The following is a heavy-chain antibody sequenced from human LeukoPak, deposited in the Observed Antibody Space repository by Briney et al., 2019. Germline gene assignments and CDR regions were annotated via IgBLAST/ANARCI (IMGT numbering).Heavy chain of an antibody. CDR2: ISYDGNAK. CDR3: ARDSRHLTSTRGGLKESRGAFFDY. D-gene: IGHD2-2*01. CDR1: GFTFSTFG. J-gene: IGHJ4*02. V-gene: IGHV3-30*03. Sequence: TGGSLRLSCSASGFTFSTFGMHWVRQAPGMGLEWVAMISYDGNAKYYADSVRGRFAISRDTSKNTLYLQMNSLRAEDTALYYCARDSRHLTSTRGGLKESRGAFFDYWGQGTLVTVSS.